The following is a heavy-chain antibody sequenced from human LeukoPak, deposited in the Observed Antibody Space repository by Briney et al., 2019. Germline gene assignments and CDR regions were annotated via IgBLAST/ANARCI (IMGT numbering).Heavy chain of an antibody. D-gene: IGHD3-9*01. J-gene: IGHJ4*02. Sequence: SETLSLTCTVSGGSISSYYWSWIRQPAGKGLEWIGRIYTSGSTNYNPSLKSRVTMSVDASKNQFSLKLSSVTAADTAVYYCARDVVDILTGYYYFDYWGQGTLVTVSS. CDR1: GGSISSYY. CDR2: IYTSGST. CDR3: ARDVVDILTGYYYFDY. V-gene: IGHV4-4*07.